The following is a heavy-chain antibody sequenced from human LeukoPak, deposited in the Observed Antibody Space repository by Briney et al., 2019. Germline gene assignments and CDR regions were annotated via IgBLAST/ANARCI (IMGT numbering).Heavy chain of an antibody. J-gene: IGHJ4*02. CDR3: AREAADYYDSSGFDY. Sequence: GGSLSLSCAASGFTFSSYAMHWVRQAPGKGLEYVSAISSNGGSTYYANSVKGRFTISRDNSKNTLYLQMGSLRAEDMAVYYCAREAADYYDSSGFDYWGQGTLVTVSS. CDR1: GFTFSSYA. V-gene: IGHV3-64*01. D-gene: IGHD3-22*01. CDR2: ISSNGGST.